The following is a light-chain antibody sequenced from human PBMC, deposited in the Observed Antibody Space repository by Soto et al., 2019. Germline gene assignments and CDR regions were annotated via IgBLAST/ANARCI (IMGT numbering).Light chain of an antibody. J-gene: IGKJ5*01. CDR2: GAS. CDR3: QQYGSSLIT. V-gene: IGKV3-15*01. CDR1: QSVSNN. Sequence: EMVTTQSPATLSVSPGERATLSCRASQSVSNNLAWYQQRPGQAPRLLIYGASTRATGIPARFSGSGSGTDFTLTISSLEPEDFAMYYCQQYGSSLITFGQGTRLEI.